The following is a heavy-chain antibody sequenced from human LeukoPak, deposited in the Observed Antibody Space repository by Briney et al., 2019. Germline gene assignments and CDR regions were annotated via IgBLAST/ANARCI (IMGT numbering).Heavy chain of an antibody. D-gene: IGHD2-15*01. CDR3: AKVFSGDREFDY. CDR2: LSGSGGTT. J-gene: IGHJ4*02. Sequence: GGTLRLSCAASGFTFSSYGMSWVRQAPGKGLEWVSALSGSGGTTYYTDSVKGRFTISRDNSKNTLYLQMNSLRAEDTAVYYCAKVFSGDREFDYWGQGTLVTVSS. V-gene: IGHV3-23*01. CDR1: GFTFSSYG.